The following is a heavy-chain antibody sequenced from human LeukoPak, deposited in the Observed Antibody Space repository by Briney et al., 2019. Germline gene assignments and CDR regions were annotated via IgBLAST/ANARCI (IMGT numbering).Heavy chain of an antibody. CDR1: GYTFTGYY. CDR2: INPNSGGT. V-gene: IGHV1-2*02. CDR3: ARDREEMATMLLDS. J-gene: IGHJ4*02. Sequence: ASVKVSCKASGYTFTGYYMHWARQAPGQGLEWMGWINPNSGGTNYAQKFQGRVTMTRDTSISTAYMELSRLRSDDTAVYYCARDREEMATMLLDSWGQGTLVTVSS. D-gene: IGHD5-24*01.